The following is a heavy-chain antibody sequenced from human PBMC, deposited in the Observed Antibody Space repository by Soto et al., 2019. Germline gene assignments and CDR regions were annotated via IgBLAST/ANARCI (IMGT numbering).Heavy chain of an antibody. V-gene: IGHV3-23*01. J-gene: IGHJ4*02. Sequence: GGSLRLSCAASGFTLISYAMSWVRQAPGKGLEWVSLISGSGGTTYYADSVKGRFTISRDNSKNTLYLQMNSLRAEDTAVYYCAKTSYDSSGYFIYYFDHCGQGTLVTVSS. CDR1: GFTLISYA. CDR3: AKTSYDSSGYFIYYFDH. CDR2: ISGSGGTT. D-gene: IGHD3-22*01.